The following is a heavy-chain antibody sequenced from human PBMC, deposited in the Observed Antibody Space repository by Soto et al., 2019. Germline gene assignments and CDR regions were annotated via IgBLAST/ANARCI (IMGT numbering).Heavy chain of an antibody. CDR3: ARDRGSYNYYYGMDV. V-gene: IGHV1-46*01. CDR2: INPSGGST. Sequence: VKVSCKASGYTFTSYYMHWVRQAPGQGLEWMGIINPSGGSTSYAQKFQGRVTMTRDTSTSTVYMELSSLRSEDTAVYYCARDRGSYNYYYGMDVWGQGTTVTVSS. J-gene: IGHJ6*02. CDR1: GYTFTSYY. D-gene: IGHD1-26*01.